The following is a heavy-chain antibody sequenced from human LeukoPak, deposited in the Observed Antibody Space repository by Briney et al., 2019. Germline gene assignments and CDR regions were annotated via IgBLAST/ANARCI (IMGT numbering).Heavy chain of an antibody. Sequence: PGGSLRLSCAASGFTVSSNHVSWVRQAPGKGLERVSVIYSGGSTYYADSVKGRFTISRDNSKNTLYLQMNSLRAEDTAVYYCARDRDYYDSSGYYYVDAFDIWGQGTMVTVSS. V-gene: IGHV3-53*01. D-gene: IGHD3-22*01. CDR2: IYSGGST. CDR1: GFTVSSNH. CDR3: ARDRDYYDSSGYYYVDAFDI. J-gene: IGHJ3*02.